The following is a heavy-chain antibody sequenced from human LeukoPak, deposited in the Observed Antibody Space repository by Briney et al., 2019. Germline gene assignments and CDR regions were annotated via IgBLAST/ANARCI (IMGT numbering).Heavy chain of an antibody. CDR3: IRDFGSVGATNAFDI. D-gene: IGHD1-26*01. CDR1: GFSFSTYW. Sequence: PGGSLRLSCVASGFSFSTYWMHWVRQAPGKGLEWVSRINGDGSSTSYADSVKGRSTISRDNAKNTVYLQMNSLRVEDTAVYYCIRDFGSVGATNAFDIWGQGTMVTVSS. CDR2: INGDGSST. V-gene: IGHV3-74*01. J-gene: IGHJ3*02.